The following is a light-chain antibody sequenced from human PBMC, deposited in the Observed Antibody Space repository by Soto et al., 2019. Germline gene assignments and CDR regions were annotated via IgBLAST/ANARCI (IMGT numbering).Light chain of an antibody. V-gene: IGKV1-12*01. CDR2: TAS. CDR3: QQANSCPLT. CDR1: QGISSS. J-gene: IGKJ4*01. Sequence: DIQMTQSPSSVSASVGDRVTITCRASQGISSSLAWYQQKPGKAPNLLIHTASSLQRGVPSRFSGSGSGTDFNLTISSLQPEDFPTYYCQQANSCPLTFGGGTKVEIK.